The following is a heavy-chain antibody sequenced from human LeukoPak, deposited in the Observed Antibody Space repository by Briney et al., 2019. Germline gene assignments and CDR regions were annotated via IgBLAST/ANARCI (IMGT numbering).Heavy chain of an antibody. CDR1: GGSISSGGYY. J-gene: IGHJ4*02. V-gene: IGHV4-31*03. Sequence: SETLSLTCTVSGGSISSGGYYCSWIRQHPGKGLEWIGYIYYSGSTYYNPSLKSRVTISVYTCKNQFSLKLSSVTAADTAVYSCARDRDSSRWYGGWGSGYYFDYWGQGTLVTVSS. CDR2: IYYSGST. D-gene: IGHD6-13*01. CDR3: ARDRDSSRWYGGWGSGYYFDY.